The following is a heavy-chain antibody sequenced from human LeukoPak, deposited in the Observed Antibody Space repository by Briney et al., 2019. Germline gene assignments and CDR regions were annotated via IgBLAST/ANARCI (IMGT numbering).Heavy chain of an antibody. V-gene: IGHV3-33*08. J-gene: IGHJ5*02. CDR1: GFTFSNHW. CDR3: ARNWFDP. Sequence: GGSLRLSCVASGFTFSNHWMYWVRQAPGQGLEWVAAIWFDGSVKHYSDAVKGRFTISRDNSLNTLYLQMNSLRFEDTAMYYCARNWFDPWGQGTLVTVSS. CDR2: IWFDGSVK.